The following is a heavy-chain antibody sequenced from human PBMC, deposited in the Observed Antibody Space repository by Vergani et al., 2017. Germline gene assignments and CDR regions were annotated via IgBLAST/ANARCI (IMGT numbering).Heavy chain of an antibody. D-gene: IGHD6-13*01. CDR2: IYPGDSDT. CDR1: GYSFTSYW. J-gene: IGHJ4*02. CDR3: ARHRIAAAGNKRGYYFDY. V-gene: IGHV5-51*01. Sequence: VQLVQSGAEVKKPGESLRISCKGSGYSFTSYWIGWVRQMPGKGLEWMGIIYPGDSDTRYSPSFQGQVTISAEKSISTAYLQWSSLKASDTAMYYCARHRIAAAGNKRGYYFDYWGQGTLVTVSS.